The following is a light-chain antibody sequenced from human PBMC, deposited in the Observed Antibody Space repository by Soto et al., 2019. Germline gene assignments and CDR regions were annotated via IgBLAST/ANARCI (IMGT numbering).Light chain of an antibody. CDR3: SSYTSSSTLV. J-gene: IGLJ1*01. V-gene: IGLV2-14*01. CDR1: NSNVGGGYD. CDR2: EVS. Sequence: QSVLTQPPSVSGAPGQTVTISCTGSNSNVGGGYDVHWYQQHPGKAPKLMIYEVSNRPSGVSNRFSGSKSGNTASLTISGLQAEDEADYYCSSYTSSSTLVFGTGTKVTVL.